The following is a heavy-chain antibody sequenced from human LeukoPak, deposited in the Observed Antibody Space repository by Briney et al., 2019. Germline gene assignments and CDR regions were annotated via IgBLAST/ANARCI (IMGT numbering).Heavy chain of an antibody. D-gene: IGHD3-9*01. Sequence: ASVKVSCKASGYTFTDYYFHWVRQAPGQGLEWMAWINPKSGATNFAQKFQGRVTMTRDTSISTAYVELSSLSADDTAVYYCARDIRLTLWGQGTLGTVSS. J-gene: IGHJ4*02. V-gene: IGHV1-2*02. CDR2: INPKSGAT. CDR3: ARDIRLTL. CDR1: GYTFTDYY.